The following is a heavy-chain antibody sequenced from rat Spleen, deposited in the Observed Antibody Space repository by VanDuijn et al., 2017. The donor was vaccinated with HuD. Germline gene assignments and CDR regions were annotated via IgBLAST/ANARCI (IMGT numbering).Heavy chain of an antibody. V-gene: IGHV5-29*01. CDR2: ISYDGTAT. Sequence: EVQLVESGGGLVQPGRSLKLSCAASGFTFSNYGMAWVRQAPTKGLEWVASISYDGTATYYRDSVKGRFTLSRDNAKSTLYLQMNSLRSEDTATYYCTRGRVYYDGYSLFDYWGQGVMVTVSS. J-gene: IGHJ2*01. CDR1: GFTFSNYG. D-gene: IGHD1-12*03. CDR3: TRGRVYYDGYSLFDY.